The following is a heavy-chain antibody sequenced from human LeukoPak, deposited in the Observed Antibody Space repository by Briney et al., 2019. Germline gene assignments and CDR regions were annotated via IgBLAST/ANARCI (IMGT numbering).Heavy chain of an antibody. V-gene: IGHV1-69*05. Sequence: SVKVSCKASGGTFSSYAISWVRQAPGQGLEWMGGIIPIFGTANYAQKFQGRVTITTDESTSTAYMELSSLRSEDTAVYYCARVFFKDVGGPWDWGQGTLVTVSS. J-gene: IGHJ4*02. CDR2: IIPIFGTA. CDR3: ARVFFKDVGGPWD. D-gene: IGHD1-26*01. CDR1: GGTFSSYA.